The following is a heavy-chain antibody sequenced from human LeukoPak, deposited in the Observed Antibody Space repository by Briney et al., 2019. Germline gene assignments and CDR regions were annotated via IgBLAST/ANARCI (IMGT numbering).Heavy chain of an antibody. CDR3: ARQSEYSSSYFDY. CDR2: IYHSGST. V-gene: IGHV4-38-2*01. CDR1: GYSISSGYY. J-gene: IGHJ4*02. Sequence: SETLSLTCAVSGYSISSGYYWGWIRQPPGKGLEWIGSIYHSGSTYYNPSLKSRVTISVDTSKNQFSLKLSSVTAADTAVYYCARQSEYSSSYFDYWGQGTLVTVSP. D-gene: IGHD6-6*01.